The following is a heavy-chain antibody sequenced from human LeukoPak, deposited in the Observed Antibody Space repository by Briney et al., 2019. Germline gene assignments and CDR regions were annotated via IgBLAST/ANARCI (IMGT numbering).Heavy chain of an antibody. Sequence: GGSLRLSCAASGFTFSSYWMSWVRQAPGKGLEWVANIKQDGSEKYYVDSVKGRFTISRDNAKNSLYLQMNSLRAEDTAVYYCAKDGYSSGWFNTYWGQGTLVTVSS. J-gene: IGHJ4*02. CDR2: IKQDGSEK. D-gene: IGHD6-19*01. CDR1: GFTFSSYW. CDR3: AKDGYSSGWFNTY. V-gene: IGHV3-7*01.